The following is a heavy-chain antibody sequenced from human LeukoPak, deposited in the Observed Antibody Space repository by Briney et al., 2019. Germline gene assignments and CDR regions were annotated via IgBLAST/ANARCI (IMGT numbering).Heavy chain of an antibody. CDR2: INSDGSIT. J-gene: IGHJ4*02. CDR1: VFTFSNYW. CDR3: ATSDYDSRYYFDF. V-gene: IGHV3-74*01. Sequence: PGGSLRLSCAASVFTFSNYWMHWVRQAPGKGLVWVSRINSDGSITDYADSVKGRFTMSRDNAKNTLYLQVNTLRAEDTAVYYCATSDYDSRYYFDFWGQGTLVTVSS. D-gene: IGHD3-3*01.